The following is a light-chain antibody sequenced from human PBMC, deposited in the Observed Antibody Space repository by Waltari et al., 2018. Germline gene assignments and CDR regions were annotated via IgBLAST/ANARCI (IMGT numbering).Light chain of an antibody. CDR3: QQYENWPPMYT. V-gene: IGKV3-15*01. CDR1: QSVSSS. CDR2: GAS. J-gene: IGKJ2*01. Sequence: EIVMTQSPATLSVSPGERATLSCRASQSVSSSLAWYQQKPGRAPRLLIYGASTRATGIPARFSGSGSGTEFTLTINSLQSEDSAVYYCQQYENWPPMYTFGQGTKLEIK.